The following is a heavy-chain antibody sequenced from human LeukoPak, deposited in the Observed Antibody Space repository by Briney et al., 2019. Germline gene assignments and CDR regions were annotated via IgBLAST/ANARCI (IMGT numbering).Heavy chain of an antibody. CDR3: ARGEYSYGYVYYYYYMDV. Sequence: GGSLRLACAASGFTFISYDIHWVGQAPGKGLVWVSRINSDGSSTSYADSVKGRFTISRDNAKNTLYLQMNSLRAEDTAVYYCARGEYSYGYVYYYYYMDVWGKGTTVTVSS. J-gene: IGHJ6*03. CDR1: GFTFISYD. CDR2: INSDGSST. D-gene: IGHD5-18*01. V-gene: IGHV3-74*01.